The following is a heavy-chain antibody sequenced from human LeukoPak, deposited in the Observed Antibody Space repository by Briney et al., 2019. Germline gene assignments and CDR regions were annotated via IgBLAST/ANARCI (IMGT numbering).Heavy chain of an antibody. Sequence: GASVKVFCKASGGTFSSYAISWVRQAPGQGLEWMGGIIPIFGTANYAQKFQGRVTITADESTSTAYMELSSLRSEDTAVYYCARVIVVVPAAIYYYYGMDVWGQGTTVTVSS. J-gene: IGHJ6*02. CDR1: GGTFSSYA. V-gene: IGHV1-69*13. CDR2: IIPIFGTA. D-gene: IGHD2-2*01. CDR3: ARVIVVVPAAIYYYYGMDV.